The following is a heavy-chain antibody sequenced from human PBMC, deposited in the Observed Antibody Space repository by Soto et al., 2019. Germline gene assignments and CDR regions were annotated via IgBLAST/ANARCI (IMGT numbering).Heavy chain of an antibody. CDR1: NGSISSHY. Sequence: KPSETLSLTCTVSNGSISSHYWSWIRQPPGKRLEWIGYIFPRVTTNYNPSLESRVTISVDMSQNQFSLSLTSVTAADTAVYYCARMHPDIIIFDFWGRGTLVTVSS. CDR2: IFPRVTT. J-gene: IGHJ4*02. V-gene: IGHV4-59*11. CDR3: ARMHPDIIIFDF. D-gene: IGHD2-15*01.